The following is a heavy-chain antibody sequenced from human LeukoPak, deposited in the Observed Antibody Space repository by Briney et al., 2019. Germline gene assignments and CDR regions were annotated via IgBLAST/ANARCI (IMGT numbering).Heavy chain of an antibody. CDR3: AKDLPAAYFDY. Sequence: GGSLRLSCAASGFTFSSYAMHWVRQAPGKGLEWVAVISYDGSNKYYADSVKGRFTISRDNSKNTLYLQMNSLRAEDTAVYHCAKDLPAAYFDYWGQGTLVTVSS. J-gene: IGHJ4*02. CDR1: GFTFSSYA. V-gene: IGHV3-30-3*02. D-gene: IGHD2-2*01. CDR2: ISYDGSNK.